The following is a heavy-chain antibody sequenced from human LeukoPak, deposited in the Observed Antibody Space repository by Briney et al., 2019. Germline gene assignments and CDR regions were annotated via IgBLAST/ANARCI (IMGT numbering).Heavy chain of an antibody. V-gene: IGHV3-33*01. CDR3: ARGLVSGGKEYYFDY. J-gene: IGHJ4*02. Sequence: GRSLRLSCAASGFTFSSYGMHWVRQAPGKGLEWVAVIWYDGSNKYYADSVKGRFTISRDNSKNTLYLQMNSLRAEDTAVYYCARGLVSGGKEYYFDYWGQGTLVTVSS. D-gene: IGHD3-10*01. CDR1: GFTFSSYG. CDR2: IWYDGSNK.